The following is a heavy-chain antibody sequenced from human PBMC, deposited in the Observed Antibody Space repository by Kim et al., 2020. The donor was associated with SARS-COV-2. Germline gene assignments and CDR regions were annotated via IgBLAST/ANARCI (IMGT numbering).Heavy chain of an antibody. CDR3: ARSLSYCSSTSCYYFDY. CDR1: GFTFSSYS. V-gene: IGHV3-21*01. CDR2: ISSSSSYI. Sequence: GGSLRLSCAASGFTFSSYSMNWVRQAPGKGLEWVSSISSSSSYIYYADSVKGRFTISRDNAKNSLYLQMNSLRAEDTAVYYCARSLSYCSSTSCYYFDYWGQGTLVTVSS. J-gene: IGHJ4*02. D-gene: IGHD2-2*01.